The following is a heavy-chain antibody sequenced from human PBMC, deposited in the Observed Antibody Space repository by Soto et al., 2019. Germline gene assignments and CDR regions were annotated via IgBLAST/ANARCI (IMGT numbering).Heavy chain of an antibody. CDR3: ARPRGDGLLDAFDF. CDR1: GGSISSYY. D-gene: IGHD4-17*01. Sequence: SETLSLTCTVSGGSISSYYWSWIRQPPGKGLEWIGYIYYSGSTNYNPSLKSRVTISVDTSKNQFSLKLSSVIAADTVVYYCARPRGDGLLDAFDFWGQGTMVTVSS. J-gene: IGHJ3*01. CDR2: IYYSGST. V-gene: IGHV4-59*01.